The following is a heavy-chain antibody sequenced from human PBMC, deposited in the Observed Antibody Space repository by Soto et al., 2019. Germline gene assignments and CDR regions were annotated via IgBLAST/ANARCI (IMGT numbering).Heavy chain of an antibody. J-gene: IGHJ4*02. Sequence: SETLSLTCTVSGGSVTSTTYYWTWIRQPPGKGLEWIGEISQSGNTNYSPSLKSRVSISIDTSKKQFSLNLASVSAADTAVYYCARAPKVSGSSQTRPDFWGQGTLVTVSS. CDR1: GGSVTSTTYY. D-gene: IGHD6-6*01. CDR3: ARAPKVSGSSQTRPDF. V-gene: IGHV4-34*01. CDR2: ISQSGNT.